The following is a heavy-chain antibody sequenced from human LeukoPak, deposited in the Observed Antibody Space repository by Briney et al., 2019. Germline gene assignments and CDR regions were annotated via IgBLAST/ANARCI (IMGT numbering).Heavy chain of an antibody. Sequence: GGSLRLSCAASGFTFRSYAIYWVRRAPGKGLEWVSGISGSGGDTYFAASVKGRFTISRDNSKNTVFLQMDSLRAEDTAVYYCAKTTAGYSSGRYPGWPIDYWGQGTLVTVSS. CDR3: AKTTAGYSSGRYPGWPIDY. J-gene: IGHJ4*02. CDR2: ISGSGGDT. D-gene: IGHD6-19*01. V-gene: IGHV3-23*01. CDR1: GFTFRSYA.